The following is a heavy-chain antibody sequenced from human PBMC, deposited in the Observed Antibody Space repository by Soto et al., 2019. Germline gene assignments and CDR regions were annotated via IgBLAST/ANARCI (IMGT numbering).Heavy chain of an antibody. CDR3: TTDGNGSGKD. D-gene: IGHD1-26*01. Sequence: EVQLVESGGGLVKPGGSLRLSCAASGFSFSNAWMNWVRQAPGKGLEWVGRIRSKTDGGTTDYTAPVKGRFTISRDDSKNKLYLQLDSLKIEDTAVYYCTTDGNGSGKDWGQGTLVTVSS. V-gene: IGHV3-15*07. CDR1: GFSFSNAW. J-gene: IGHJ4*02. CDR2: IRSKTDGGTT.